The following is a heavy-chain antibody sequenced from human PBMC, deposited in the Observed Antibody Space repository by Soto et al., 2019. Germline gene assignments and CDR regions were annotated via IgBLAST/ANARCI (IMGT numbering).Heavy chain of an antibody. D-gene: IGHD5-18*01. CDR2: ITHSSDGS. Sequence: EVQLLESGGALVQPGGSLRLSCAASGFTFPTYAMTWVRRAPGKGLEWVSTITHSSDGSYYADSVMGRFTISRDNSKNTLYLQMSGLRAEDTAVYYCARGGPRDGYRDLDYWGQGTQVTVSS. V-gene: IGHV3-23*01. CDR3: ARGGPRDGYRDLDY. J-gene: IGHJ4*02. CDR1: GFTFPTYA.